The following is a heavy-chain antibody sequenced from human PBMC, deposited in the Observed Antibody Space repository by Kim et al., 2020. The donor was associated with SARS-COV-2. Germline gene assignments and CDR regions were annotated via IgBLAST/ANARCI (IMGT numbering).Heavy chain of an antibody. CDR2: LGTAGET. CDR3: ARVGLNAFDI. J-gene: IGHJ3*02. D-gene: IGHD1-26*01. V-gene: IGHV3-13*01. Sequence: GGSLRLSCAASGFTLSNYDMHWVRQATGKGLEWVSDLGTAGETYYSGSVKGRFTISRENAKNSLSLQMNNLRAGDTAMYYCARVGLNAFDIWGQGTMVTVSS. CDR1: GFTLSNYD.